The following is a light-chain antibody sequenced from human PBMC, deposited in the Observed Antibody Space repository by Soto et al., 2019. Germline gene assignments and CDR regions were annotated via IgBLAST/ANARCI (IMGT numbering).Light chain of an antibody. V-gene: IGKV3-20*01. Sequence: EIVLTQSPGTLSLSPGERATLSCRASQSVSSSYLAWYQQKPGQAPRLLIYGASSRATGIPDRFSGSGSGTDYTHTISRLESEDFAVYYCQQYGSSPSITFGQGTHWRL. CDR3: QQYGSSPSIT. CDR2: GAS. CDR1: QSVSSSY. J-gene: IGKJ5*01.